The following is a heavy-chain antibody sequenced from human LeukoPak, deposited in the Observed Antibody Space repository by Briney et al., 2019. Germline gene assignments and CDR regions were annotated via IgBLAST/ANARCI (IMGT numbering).Heavy chain of an antibody. Sequence: GGSLRLSCAASGFTFCSYGMHWVRQAPGKGLEWVAVISYDGSNKYYADSVKGRFTISRDNSKNTLYLQMNSLRAEDTAVYYCAKGHAFDIWGQGTMVTVSS. J-gene: IGHJ3*02. CDR1: GFTFCSYG. CDR3: AKGHAFDI. V-gene: IGHV3-30*18. CDR2: ISYDGSNK.